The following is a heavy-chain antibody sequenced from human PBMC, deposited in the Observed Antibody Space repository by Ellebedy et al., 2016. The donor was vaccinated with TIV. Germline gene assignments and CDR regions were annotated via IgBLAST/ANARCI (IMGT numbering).Heavy chain of an antibody. CDR2: ISSSSSYT. D-gene: IGHD1-1*01. V-gene: IGHV3-11*05. CDR3: ARAGYYYGMDV. J-gene: IGHJ6*02. Sequence: GGSLRLXXAASGFTFSDYYMSWIRQAPGKGLEWVSYISSSSSYTNYADSVKGRFTISRDNAKNSLYLQMNSLRAEDTAVYYCARAGYYYGMDVWGQGTTVTVSS. CDR1: GFTFSDYY.